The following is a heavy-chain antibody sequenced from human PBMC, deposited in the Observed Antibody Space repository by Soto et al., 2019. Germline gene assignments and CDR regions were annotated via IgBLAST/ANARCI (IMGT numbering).Heavy chain of an antibody. D-gene: IGHD3-3*01. V-gene: IGHV3-7*03. J-gene: IGHJ4*02. Sequence: GGSLRLSCEVSGFTFSMYSMSWVRQSPGKGLEWVAKIPQDGVDGHYADSVKGRFTISRDNGKNSLYLQLNNLRAEDTAVYYCARRPENFWSGYPEAFDYWGPGTLVTVSS. CDR3: ARRPENFWSGYPEAFDY. CDR2: IPQDGVDG. CDR1: GFTFSMYS.